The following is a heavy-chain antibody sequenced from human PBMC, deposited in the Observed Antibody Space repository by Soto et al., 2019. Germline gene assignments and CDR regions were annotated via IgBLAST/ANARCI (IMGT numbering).Heavy chain of an antibody. D-gene: IGHD1-1*01. Sequence: QVQLVQSGAEVKKPGSSVKVSCKASGGTFSSYAISWVRQAPGQGLECMGGIIPVFGTANYAQKFQGRVTINADESTSTVYMEPRSLRSEDTAVYYCARGWNDFPHWGQGTLVTVSS. CDR2: IIPVFGTA. J-gene: IGHJ1*01. CDR3: ARGWNDFPH. V-gene: IGHV1-69*01. CDR1: GGTFSSYA.